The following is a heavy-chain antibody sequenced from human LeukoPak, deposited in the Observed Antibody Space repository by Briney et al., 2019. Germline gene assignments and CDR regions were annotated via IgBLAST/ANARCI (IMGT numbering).Heavy chain of an antibody. J-gene: IGHJ4*02. D-gene: IGHD3-22*01. CDR1: GFTFSSYW. Sequence: GGSLRLSCAASGFTFSSYWMHWVRQAPGKGLEWVSLISGDGGSTYYADSVKGRFTISRDNSKNSLYLQMNSLGTEDTALYYCAKDRVRSHYYDSSGYYYRGTFYYFDYWGQGTLVTVSS. CDR2: ISGDGGST. CDR3: AKDRVRSHYYDSSGYYYRGTFYYFDY. V-gene: IGHV3-43*02.